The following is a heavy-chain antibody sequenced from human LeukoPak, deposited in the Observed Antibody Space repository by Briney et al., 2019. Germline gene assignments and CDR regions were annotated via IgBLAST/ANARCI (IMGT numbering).Heavy chain of an antibody. J-gene: IGHJ3*02. V-gene: IGHV4-59*08. CDR3: ARTTLPSVRRYTFDI. Sequence: KPSETLSLTCTVSGGSIRSYYWSWIRQPPGKGLEWIGYIFYSGGANYNPSLKSRVTISVDTSKSQLSLNLRSVTAADTAVYYCARTTLPSVRRYTFDIWGQGTMVTVSS. D-gene: IGHD3-16*02. CDR2: IFYSGGA. CDR1: GGSIRSYY.